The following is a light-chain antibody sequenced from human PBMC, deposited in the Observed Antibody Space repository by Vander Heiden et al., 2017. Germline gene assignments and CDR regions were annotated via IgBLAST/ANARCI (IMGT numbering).Light chain of an antibody. J-gene: IGLJ1*01. CDR3: CSYAGSTLVV. Sequence: QSALTQPRSVSASPGQSVTISCTGTSSDVGGYNYVSWYQQHPGKAPKLMIYDVSKRPSGVPDRFSGSKSGNTASLTISGLQAEDEADYYCCSYAGSTLVVFGTGTKVTVL. CDR2: DVS. V-gene: IGLV2-11*01. CDR1: SSDVGGYNY.